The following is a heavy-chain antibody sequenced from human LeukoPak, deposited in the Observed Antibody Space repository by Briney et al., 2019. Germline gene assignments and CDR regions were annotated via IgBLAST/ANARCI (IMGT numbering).Heavy chain of an antibody. CDR1: GFSFSTYS. CDR2: ITRSSSSI. D-gene: IGHD3-22*01. CDR3: VSELYFSDSGGL. Sequence: GGSLRLSCAASGFSFSTYSMSWVRQAPGKGLEWVSAITRSSSSIYYADSVKGRFTISRDNAKKSVYLQMNSLRAEDTAVYYCVSELYFSDSGGLWGPGTMVTVSS. J-gene: IGHJ3*01. V-gene: IGHV3-21*03.